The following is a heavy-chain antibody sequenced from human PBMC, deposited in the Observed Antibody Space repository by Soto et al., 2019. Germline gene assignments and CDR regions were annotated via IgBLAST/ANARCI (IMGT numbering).Heavy chain of an antibody. CDR1: GYTFSQYG. J-gene: IGHJ2*01. D-gene: IGHD4-4*01. V-gene: IGHV1-18*01. CDR3: AREALHSPWYFDL. CDR2: VSAHNGNT. Sequence: QLQLVQSGVEVKTPGASVKVSCKASGYTFSQYGISWVRQAPGQGLEWVGWVSAHNGNTNYGENVQGRVTMTTDTSTSTVYMELRSLRSDDTAVYYCAREALHSPWYFDLWGRGTLVTVSS.